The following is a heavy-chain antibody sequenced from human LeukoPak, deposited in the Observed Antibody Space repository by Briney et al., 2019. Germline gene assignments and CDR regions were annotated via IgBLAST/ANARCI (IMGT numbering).Heavy chain of an antibody. J-gene: IGHJ6*03. CDR3: ARLRGGVVIPYYMDV. V-gene: IGHV5-51*03. CDR1: GYSFTSYW. Sequence: PGEPLEISCKGSGYSFTSYWIGWVREMPGKGLEWIGIIYPGDSDTRYSPSFQGQFTISADKSISTAYLQWSSLKASDTAMYYWARLRGGVVIPYYMDVWGKGTTVTVSS. CDR2: IYPGDSDT. D-gene: IGHD3-3*01.